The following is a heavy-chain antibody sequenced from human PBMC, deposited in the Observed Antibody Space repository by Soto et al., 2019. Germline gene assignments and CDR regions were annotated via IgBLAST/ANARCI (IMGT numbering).Heavy chain of an antibody. Sequence: APVEVSCKTSGYSFNTYGINWVRHAPGQGLELMGWISAYDGKTTYAEKFQGRVTLTTDTSTSTAYMELRSLRSDDTAIYYCARDPHEFWTSYWFDPWGQGTPVTVSS. V-gene: IGHV1-18*01. D-gene: IGHD3-3*01. CDR1: GYSFNTYG. CDR2: ISAYDGKT. CDR3: ARDPHEFWTSYWFDP. J-gene: IGHJ5*02.